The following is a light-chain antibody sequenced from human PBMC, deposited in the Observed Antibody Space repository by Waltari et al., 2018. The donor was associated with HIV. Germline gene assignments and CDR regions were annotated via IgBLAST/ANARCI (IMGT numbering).Light chain of an antibody. Sequence: QSVLTQPPSVSAAPGQTVTISCSGSRSPHANDYVSWYQHVPGAAPKLLIYDNNKRPSGIPDRFSGSKSGTAATLDITGLQTGDEADYYCGTWDPRLSVGVFGGGTKLTVL. CDR2: DNN. V-gene: IGLV1-51*01. J-gene: IGLJ2*01. CDR1: RSPHANDY. CDR3: GTWDPRLSVGV.